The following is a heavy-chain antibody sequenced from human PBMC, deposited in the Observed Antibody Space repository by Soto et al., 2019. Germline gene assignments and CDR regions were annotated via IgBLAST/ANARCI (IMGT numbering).Heavy chain of an antibody. CDR3: GTAEVYX. J-gene: IGHJ4*02. CDR1: GFTFANHW. Sequence: WGSLRLSFAVSGFTFANHWMHWVRQAPGKGLEWVSRMNSDGSTTDYADSVKGRFTVSRDNAKNTLHLQMNSLSAEDTAVYYCGTAEVYXWGPGSRVTASX. V-gene: IGHV3-74*01. CDR2: MNSDGSTT.